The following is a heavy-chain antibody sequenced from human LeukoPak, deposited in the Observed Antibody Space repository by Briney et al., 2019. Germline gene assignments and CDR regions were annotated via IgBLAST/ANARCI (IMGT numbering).Heavy chain of an antibody. V-gene: IGHV3-21*01. CDR3: ARGGLAGYSSGWYGSPGLIDY. J-gene: IGHJ4*02. CDR1: GFNFSSYS. CDR2: ICSSSYI. Sequence: GSLRLFCSTSGFNFSSYSMNWGRPAPREGLGLGSSICSSSYIYYADSVKGRFTISRDNAKNSLYLQMNSLRAEDTAVYYCARGGLAGYSSGWYGSPGLIDYWGQGTLVTVSS. D-gene: IGHD6-19*01.